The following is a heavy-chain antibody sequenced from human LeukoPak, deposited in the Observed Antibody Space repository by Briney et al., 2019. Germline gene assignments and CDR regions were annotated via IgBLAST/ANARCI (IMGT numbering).Heavy chain of an antibody. CDR1: GGSISSYY. V-gene: IGHV4-59*01. CDR2: IYYSGST. J-gene: IGHJ6*03. CDR3: ARTTEAHSWRTRYYDYYMDV. D-gene: IGHD6-13*01. Sequence: PSETLSLTCTVSGGSISSYYWSWIRHPPGKGVEWIGYIYYSGSTNYNPSLKSRVTISVDTSKNQFSLRLSSVTAADTAVYYCARTTEAHSWRTRYYDYYMDVWGKGTTVTVSS.